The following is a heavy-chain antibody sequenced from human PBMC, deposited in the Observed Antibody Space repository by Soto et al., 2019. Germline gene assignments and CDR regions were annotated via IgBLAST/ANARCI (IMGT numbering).Heavy chain of an antibody. D-gene: IGHD4-17*01. J-gene: IGHJ4*02. CDR3: ASSGTYGDYNFDY. CDR1: GGSISSYY. CDR2: IYYSGST. V-gene: IGHV4-59*01. Sequence: SETLSLTCTVSGGSISSYYWSWIRQPPGKGLEWIGYIYYSGSTNYNPSLKSRVTISVDTSKNQFSLKLSSVTAADTAVYYCASSGTYGDYNFDYWGQGILVTVSS.